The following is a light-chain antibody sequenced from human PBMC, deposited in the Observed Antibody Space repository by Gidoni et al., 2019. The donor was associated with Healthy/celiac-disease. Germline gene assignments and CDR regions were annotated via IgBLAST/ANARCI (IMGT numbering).Light chain of an antibody. Sequence: DIVMTQSPDSLAVWLGERATINCKSSQSVLYSSNNKNYLAWYQQKPGQPPKLLIYWASTRESGVPDRFSGSGSGTDFTLTISSLQAEDVAVYYCQQYYSTPLTFGQGTKVEIK. V-gene: IGKV4-1*01. CDR1: QSVLYSSNNKNY. CDR2: WAS. CDR3: QQYYSTPLT. J-gene: IGKJ1*01.